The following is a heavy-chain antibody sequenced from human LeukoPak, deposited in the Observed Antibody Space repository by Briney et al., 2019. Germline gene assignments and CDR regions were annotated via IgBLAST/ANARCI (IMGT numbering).Heavy chain of an antibody. CDR2: ISGSSSTI. CDR1: GFTFSSYR. J-gene: IGHJ4*02. Sequence: GGSLRLSCAAYGFTFSSYRMNWVRQAPGKGLEWLSYISGSSSTIYYADSVKGRFTISRDNAKNSLYLQMNSLRDEDTAVYYCARDHNWGLDYWGQGTVVTVSS. CDR3: ARDHNWGLDY. V-gene: IGHV3-48*02. D-gene: IGHD7-27*01.